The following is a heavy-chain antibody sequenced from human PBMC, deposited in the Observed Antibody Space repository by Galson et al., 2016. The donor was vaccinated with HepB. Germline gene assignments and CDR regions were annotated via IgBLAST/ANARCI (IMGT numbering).Heavy chain of an antibody. V-gene: IGHV2-5*02. CDR2: IYWDDNK. CDR1: GFSVSTSGVG. J-gene: IGHJ6*02. CDR3: AHSRVGATGDYYYGLDV. D-gene: IGHD1-26*01. Sequence: TLTCTFSGFSVSTSGVGVGWIRQSPGKALEWLALIYWDDNKRYSPSLKTRLSITKDTSKNQVVLTMTNMDPVDTATYYCAHSRVGATGDYYYGLDVWGQGTTVTVSS.